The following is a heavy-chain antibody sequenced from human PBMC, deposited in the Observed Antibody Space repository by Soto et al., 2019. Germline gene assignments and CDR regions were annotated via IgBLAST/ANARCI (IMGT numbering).Heavy chain of an antibody. V-gene: IGHV4-34*01. CDR1: GGSFSGYY. CDR3: ARGDFWSGYYTGAWYNWFDP. J-gene: IGHJ5*02. Sequence: SETLSLTCAVYGGSFSGYYWSWIRQPPGKXLEWIGEINHSGSINYNPSLKSRVTISVDTSKNQFSLKLSSVTAADTAVYYCARGDFWSGYYTGAWYNWFDPWGQGTLVTVSS. CDR2: INHSGSI. D-gene: IGHD3-3*01.